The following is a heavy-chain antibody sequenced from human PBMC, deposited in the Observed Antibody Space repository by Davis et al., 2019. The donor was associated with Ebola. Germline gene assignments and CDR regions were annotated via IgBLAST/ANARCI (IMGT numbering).Heavy chain of an antibody. CDR1: GFSFSIFA. D-gene: IGHD6-19*01. J-gene: IGHJ6*04. Sequence: GESLKISCAASGFSFSIFAMTWVRQAPGKGLEWVSAISGSGGSTYYADSVKGRFTISRDSSKNTLYLQMNSLTVEDTAVYYCAKGGSGWPSDYSYGMGVWGKGTTVTVSS. CDR3: AKGGSGWPSDYSYGMGV. CDR2: ISGSGGST. V-gene: IGHV3-23*01.